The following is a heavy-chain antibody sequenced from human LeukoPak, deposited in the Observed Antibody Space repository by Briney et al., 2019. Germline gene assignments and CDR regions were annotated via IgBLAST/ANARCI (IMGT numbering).Heavy chain of an antibody. Sequence: SGPTLVNPTQTLTLTCTFSGFSLSTSGVGVGWIRQPPGKALEWLALIYGDDDERYSPSLKTRPTITRDTSKNQVVLTMTNMDPVDTATYYCAHRVTGYVLDNWGQGTLVTVSS. V-gene: IGHV2-5*02. D-gene: IGHD5-12*01. CDR3: AHRVTGYVLDN. CDR2: IYGDDDE. CDR1: GFSLSTSGVG. J-gene: IGHJ4*02.